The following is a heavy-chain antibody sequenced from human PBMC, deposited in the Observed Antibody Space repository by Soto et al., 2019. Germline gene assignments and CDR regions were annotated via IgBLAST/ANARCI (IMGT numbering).Heavy chain of an antibody. J-gene: IGHJ4*02. V-gene: IGHV4-4*07. Sequence: SETLSLTCTVSGGSINTFYWSWVRQPAGKGLEWIGRIFSSGSTSFNPSLESRVAMSVDTFKNHFSLNLSSVTAADMAVYYCAREGSYSAYNFAHGIQLWSFDFWGQGALVTVS. CDR3: AREGSYSAYNFAHGIQLWSFDF. CDR1: GGSINTFY. CDR2: IFSSGST. D-gene: IGHD5-12*01.